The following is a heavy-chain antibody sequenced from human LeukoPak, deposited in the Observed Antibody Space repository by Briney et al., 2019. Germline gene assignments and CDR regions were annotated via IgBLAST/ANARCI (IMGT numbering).Heavy chain of an antibody. Sequence: SETLYLTCAVYGGSFSGYYWSWIRQPPGTGREWIGEINHSGSTNYNPSLKSRVTISVDTSTNQFSLKLSSVTAAETAVYYCARVFGVYKTRGYMDVWGKGTTVTVSS. CDR1: GGSFSGYY. D-gene: IGHD5/OR15-5a*01. CDR3: ARVFGVYKTRGYMDV. J-gene: IGHJ6*03. CDR2: INHSGST. V-gene: IGHV4-34*01.